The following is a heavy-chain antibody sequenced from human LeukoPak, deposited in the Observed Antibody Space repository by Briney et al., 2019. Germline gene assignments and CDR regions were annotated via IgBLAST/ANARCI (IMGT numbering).Heavy chain of an antibody. V-gene: IGHV3-48*03. Sequence: GGSLRLSCAASGFTFSSSEMNWVRQAPGKGLEWVSCISDSGKTRYYADSVKGRFTISRDNAKNSLYLQMNSLRAEDTAVYYCAKSFSTYYYDSSGYLGDAFDIWGQGTMVTVSS. CDR2: ISDSGKTR. CDR3: AKSFSTYYYDSSGYLGDAFDI. J-gene: IGHJ3*02. D-gene: IGHD3-22*01. CDR1: GFTFSSSE.